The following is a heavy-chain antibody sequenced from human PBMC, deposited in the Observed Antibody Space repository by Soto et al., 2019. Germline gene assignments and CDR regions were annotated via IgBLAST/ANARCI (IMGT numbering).Heavy chain of an antibody. CDR3: ARIEEVVAANFFARSKYYYCGMDV. V-gene: IGHV2-26*01. D-gene: IGHD2-15*01. Sequence: QVTLKESGPVLVKPTETLTLTCTVSGFSLSNARMGVSWIRQPPGKALEWLAHIFSNDEKSYSTSLKSRLTISKDTSKSQVVLTMTNMDPVDTATYYCARIEEVVAANFFARSKYYYCGMDVWGQGTTVTVSS. CDR2: IFSNDEK. J-gene: IGHJ6*02. CDR1: GFSLSNARMG.